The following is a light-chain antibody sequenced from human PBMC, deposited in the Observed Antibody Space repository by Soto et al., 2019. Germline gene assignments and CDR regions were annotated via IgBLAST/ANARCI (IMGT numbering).Light chain of an antibody. J-gene: IGLJ3*02. CDR3: FSYAGRYTE. CDR1: SSDVGGYNY. V-gene: IGLV2-11*01. CDR2: DVS. Sequence: QSALTQPRSVSGSPGQPVTISCTGTSSDVGGYNYVSWYQQHPGKAPKLMIYDVSKRPSGVPDRFSGSKSGNTASLTISGLQAEDEADYYCFSYAGRYTEFGGWTKLTVL.